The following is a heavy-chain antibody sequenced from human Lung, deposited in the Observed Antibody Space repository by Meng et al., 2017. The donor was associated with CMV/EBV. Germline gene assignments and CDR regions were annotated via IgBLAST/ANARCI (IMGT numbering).Heavy chain of an antibody. J-gene: IGHJ4*02. Sequence: GESLKISCAASGFTFSNAWMSWVRQAPGKGLEWVGRIKSKTGGGTTDYAAPVKGRFTISRDDSKNTLYLQMNSLKTEDAAGYYCTTPLDYYESSGDNYWGQGTLVTVSS. D-gene: IGHD3-22*01. CDR2: IKSKTGGGTT. CDR3: TTPLDYYESSGDNY. CDR1: GFTFSNAW. V-gene: IGHV3-15*01.